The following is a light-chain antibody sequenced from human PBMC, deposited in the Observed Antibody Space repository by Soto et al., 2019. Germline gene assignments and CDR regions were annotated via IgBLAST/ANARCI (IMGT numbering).Light chain of an antibody. CDR1: ESTNNY. CDR2: GAS. Sequence: EIVMTQSPATLSVSPGERATLSCRASESTNNYLAWYQQKPGQAPRLLIDGASTRAAGIPPRFSGSGSGTDFSLTISSLEPEDFAVYYCQQYNNWPRTFGQGTKVDIK. CDR3: QQYNNWPRT. J-gene: IGKJ1*01. V-gene: IGKV3-15*01.